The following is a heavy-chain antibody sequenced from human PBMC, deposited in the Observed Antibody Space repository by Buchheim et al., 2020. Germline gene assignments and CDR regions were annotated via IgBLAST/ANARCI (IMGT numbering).Heavy chain of an antibody. V-gene: IGHV3-33*01. J-gene: IGHJ4*02. D-gene: IGHD6-13*01. CDR3: ARDRSGSSWQNYFDY. CDR1: GFTFSSYG. CDR2: IWYDGSNK. Sequence: QVQLVESGGGVVQPGWSLRLSCAASGFTFSSYGMHWVRQAPGKGLEWVAVIWYDGSNKYYADSVKGRFTISRDNSKNTLYLQMNSLRAEDTAVYYCARDRSGSSWQNYFDYWGQGTL.